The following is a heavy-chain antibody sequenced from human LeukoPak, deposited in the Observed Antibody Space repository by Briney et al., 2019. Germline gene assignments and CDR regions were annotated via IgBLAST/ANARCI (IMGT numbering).Heavy chain of an antibody. V-gene: IGHV3-30*03. CDR2: ISNDGSNN. CDR3: ARKDIAVAGGFDY. CDR1: GFTFSNYG. D-gene: IGHD6-19*01. J-gene: IGHJ4*02. Sequence: GGSLRLSCAASGFTFSNYGMHWVRQAPGKGLEWVAVISNDGSNNYYADSVKGRFTISRDNSKNTLYLQMNSLRAEDTAVYYCARKDIAVAGGFDYWGQGTLVTVSS.